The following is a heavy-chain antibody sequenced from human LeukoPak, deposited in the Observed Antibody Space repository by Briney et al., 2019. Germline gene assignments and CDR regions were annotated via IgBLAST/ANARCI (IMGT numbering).Heavy chain of an antibody. Sequence: GEPLKISCKGSVYSFTTYWIAWVRQLPEKGLKWMGIVSPSDSATRSSPSFQGQVTISADKSISTAYLQWSSLKASDTAMYYCARRANYYEGSGYTYYFDYWGQGTLVTVSS. V-gene: IGHV5-51*01. D-gene: IGHD3-22*01. CDR3: ARRANYYEGSGYTYYFDY. CDR1: VYSFTTYW. CDR2: VSPSDSAT. J-gene: IGHJ4*02.